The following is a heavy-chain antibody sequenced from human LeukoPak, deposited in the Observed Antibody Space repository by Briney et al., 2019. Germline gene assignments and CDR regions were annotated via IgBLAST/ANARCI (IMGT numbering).Heavy chain of an antibody. CDR3: ARGHQLWTYYFDY. Sequence: SETLSLTCAVSGYSINSGYYWGWLRQPPGKGLEWIGSLYHSGTTYYNPSLKSRVTISVDTSKNQFSLKLSSVTAADTAVYYCARGHQLWTYYFDYWGQGTLVTVSS. V-gene: IGHV4-38-2*01. D-gene: IGHD3-10*01. CDR2: LYHSGTT. J-gene: IGHJ4*02. CDR1: GYSINSGYY.